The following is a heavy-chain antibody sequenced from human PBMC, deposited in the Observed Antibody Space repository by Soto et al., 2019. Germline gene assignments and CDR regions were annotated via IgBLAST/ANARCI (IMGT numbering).Heavy chain of an antibody. Sequence: QVQLQESGPGLVKPSESLSLTCTGSGGSITNYYCSWFRQPPGKGLEWTGYIQYNGYSAYNLSLKRRVNMSVATSKTQFSLTLASVTATDTSVYYCARRRFGSLHGIVDGWGQGNTVIVPS. J-gene: IGHJ6*02. CDR1: GGSITNYY. CDR2: IQYNGYS. V-gene: IGHV4-59*12. D-gene: IGHD3-10*01. CDR3: ARRRFGSLHGIVDG.